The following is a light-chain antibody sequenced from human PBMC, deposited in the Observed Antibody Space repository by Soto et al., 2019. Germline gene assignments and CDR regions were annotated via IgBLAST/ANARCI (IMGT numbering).Light chain of an antibody. Sequence: QPVLTQSPSASASLGASVKLTCTLSSGHSSYAIAWHQQQPEKGPRYMMKINSDGSHSKGDGNPDRFSGSSSGAERYLTISILQSEDEADYYCQTWGTGTLVFGGGTKLTVL. J-gene: IGLJ2*01. V-gene: IGLV4-69*01. CDR1: SGHSSYA. CDR2: INSDGSH. CDR3: QTWGTGTLV.